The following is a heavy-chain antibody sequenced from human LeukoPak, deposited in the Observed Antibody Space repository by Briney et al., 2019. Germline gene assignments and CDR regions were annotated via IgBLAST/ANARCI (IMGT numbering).Heavy chain of an antibody. Sequence: GASVKVSCKASGYTFTDYEMHWVRQAPGQGLEWMGWINPNNCGTNYAQKFQGRVTMTRDTSISTAYMELSRLRSDDTAVYYCARERGQQVRFDPWGQGTLVTVSS. J-gene: IGHJ5*02. CDR2: INPNNCGT. D-gene: IGHD6-13*01. V-gene: IGHV1-2*02. CDR1: GYTFTDYE. CDR3: ARERGQQVRFDP.